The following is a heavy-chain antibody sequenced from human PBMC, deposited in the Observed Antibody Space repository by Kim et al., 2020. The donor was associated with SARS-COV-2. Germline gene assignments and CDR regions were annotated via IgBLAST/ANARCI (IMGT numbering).Heavy chain of an antibody. V-gene: IGHV1-46*01. Sequence: ASVKVSCKASGYTFTSYYMHWVRQAPGQGLEWMGIINPSGGSTSYAQKFQGRVTMTRDTSTSTVYMELSSLRSEDTAVYYCARAERYHLSLRQDWFDPWGQGTLAT. CDR2: INPSGGST. D-gene: IGHD1-1*01. J-gene: IGHJ5*02. CDR1: GYTFTSYY. CDR3: ARAERYHLSLRQDWFDP.